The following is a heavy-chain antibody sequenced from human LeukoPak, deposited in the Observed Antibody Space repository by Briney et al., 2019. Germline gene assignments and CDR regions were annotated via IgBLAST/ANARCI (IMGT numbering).Heavy chain of an antibody. D-gene: IGHD1-26*01. V-gene: IGHV4-59*02. CDR3: ASMRSYSGSYYDMDL. J-gene: IGHJ6*03. CDR1: GGFVSDYY. Sequence: SETLSLTCSISGGFVSDYYWRWIRQSPGKGVEWIGYIYYTGSTTYNPSLKSRVTISVDTSKNQFSVQLSSVTAADTAVYYCASMRSYSGSYYDMDLGGESTTVSISS. CDR2: IYYTGST.